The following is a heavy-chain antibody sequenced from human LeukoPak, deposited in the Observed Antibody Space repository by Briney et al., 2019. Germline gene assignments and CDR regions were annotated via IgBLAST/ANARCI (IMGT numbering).Heavy chain of an antibody. V-gene: IGHV4-59*01. CDR2: IYYSGST. Sequence: SEALSLTCTVSGGSISSYYWSWLRQPPGKGLEWLGYIYYSGSTNYNPPLKSRVTISVDTPKNQFSLKLSSVTAADTAVYYCAREWTSGWYFDYWGQGTLVTVSS. D-gene: IGHD6-19*01. CDR3: AREWTSGWYFDY. J-gene: IGHJ4*02. CDR1: GGSISSYY.